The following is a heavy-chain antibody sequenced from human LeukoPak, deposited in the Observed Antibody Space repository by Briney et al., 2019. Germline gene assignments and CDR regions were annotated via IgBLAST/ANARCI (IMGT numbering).Heavy chain of an antibody. CDR2: INHSGST. V-gene: IGHV4-34*01. Sequence: SETLSLTCAVYGGSFSGYYWSWIRQPPGKGLEWIGEINHSGSTNYNPSLKSRVTISVDTSKNQFSLKLSSVTAADTAVYYCARVSYLYYYGSGSYPNWFDPWGQGTLVTVSS. D-gene: IGHD3-10*01. CDR3: ARVSYLYYYGSGSYPNWFDP. CDR1: GGSFSGYY. J-gene: IGHJ5*02.